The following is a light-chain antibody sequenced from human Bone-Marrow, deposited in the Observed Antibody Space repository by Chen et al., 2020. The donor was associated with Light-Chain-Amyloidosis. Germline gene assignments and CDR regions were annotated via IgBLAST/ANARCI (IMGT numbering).Light chain of an antibody. Sequence: NFMLTQPHSASESPGKTFILSCTRSSGSIATNYVQWYQQRPGSSPTTVIYEDDQRPSGVPDRFSGSIDRSSNSASLTISGLKTEDEADYYCQSYQGSSQGVFGGGTKLTVL. CDR3: QSYQGSSQGV. CDR1: SGSIATNY. CDR2: EDD. V-gene: IGLV6-57*01. J-gene: IGLJ3*02.